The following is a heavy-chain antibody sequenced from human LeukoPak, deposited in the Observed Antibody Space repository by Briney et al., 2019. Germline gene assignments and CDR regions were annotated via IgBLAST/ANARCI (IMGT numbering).Heavy chain of an antibody. Sequence: ASVKVSCKASGYTFTSYDINWVRQAPGQGLEWMGWISVYNGNRKYAQELQGRVTMTTDTSRNTAYMELRSLTSDDTAVYYCARDFGEFLFDYWGQGTLVTVSS. V-gene: IGHV1-18*01. J-gene: IGHJ4*02. CDR1: GYTFTSYD. CDR2: ISVYNGNR. CDR3: ARDFGEFLFDY. D-gene: IGHD3-10*01.